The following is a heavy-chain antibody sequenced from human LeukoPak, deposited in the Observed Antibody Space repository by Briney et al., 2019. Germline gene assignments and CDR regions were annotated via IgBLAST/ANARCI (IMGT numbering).Heavy chain of an antibody. V-gene: IGHV4-34*01. CDR2: INHSGST. Sequence: SETLSLTCAVYGGSFSGYYWSWIRQPPGKGLEWIGEINHSGSTNYNPSLKSRVTISVDTSKNQFSLKLSSVTAADTAVYYCAGVMRFGYRSGGSCSAAWGQGTMVTVSS. D-gene: IGHD2-15*01. J-gene: IGHJ3*01. CDR1: GGSFSGYY. CDR3: AGVMRFGYRSGGSCSAA.